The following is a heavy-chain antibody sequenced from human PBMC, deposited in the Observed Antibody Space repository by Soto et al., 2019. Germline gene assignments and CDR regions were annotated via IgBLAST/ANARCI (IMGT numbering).Heavy chain of an antibody. Sequence: QITLKESGPTLVKPTQTLTLTCTFSGFSLSADGVGVGWIRQPPGKALEWLALIYWDDDKRYRPSLESRLTITKDTSKNLLVLTMTNMDPVDTATYYCAHAYGGTSWPTEACEVWGQGTVVTVSS. CDR1: GFSLSADGVG. D-gene: IGHD2-2*01. J-gene: IGHJ3*01. CDR3: AHAYGGTSWPTEACEV. CDR2: IYWDDDK. V-gene: IGHV2-5*02.